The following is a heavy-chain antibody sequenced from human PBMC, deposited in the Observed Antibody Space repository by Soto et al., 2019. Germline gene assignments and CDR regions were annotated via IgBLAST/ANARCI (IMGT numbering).Heavy chain of an antibody. V-gene: IGHV4-59*12. CDR1: GGSISSYY. CDR2: IYYSGST. Sequence: PSETLSLTCTVSGGSISSYYWSWIRQPPGKGLEWIGYIYYSGSTNYNPSLKSRVTISVDTSKNQFSLKLNSMTAADTAVYYCAREVALGKLDYWGRETLFT. J-gene: IGHJ4*02. CDR3: AREVALGKLDY. D-gene: IGHD2-15*01.